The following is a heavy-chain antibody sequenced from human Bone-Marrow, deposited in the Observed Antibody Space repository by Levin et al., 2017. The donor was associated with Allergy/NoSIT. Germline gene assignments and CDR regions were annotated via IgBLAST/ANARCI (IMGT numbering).Heavy chain of an antibody. V-gene: IGHV4-59*03. CDR3: AKGAGWWGY. J-gene: IGHJ4*02. Sequence: PSETLSLTCTVSGGSISSYHWSWIRQPPGKGLEWIGYIYYSGTTNYNPSLKSRVTILVDTSNNQFSLKLNAMTAADTAVYYCAKGAGWWGYWGQGTLVTVSS. CDR2: IYYSGTT. CDR1: GGSISSYH. D-gene: IGHD2-15*01.